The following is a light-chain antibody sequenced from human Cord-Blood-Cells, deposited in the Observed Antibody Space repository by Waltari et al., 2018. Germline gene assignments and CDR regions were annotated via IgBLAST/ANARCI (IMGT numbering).Light chain of an antibody. Sequence: EIVMTQPPATLSVSAGDRATLSCRASQSVRSNLAWYQQKPGQAPRLLIYGASTRATGIPARFSGSGSGTEFTLTISSLQSEDFAVYYCQQYNNWPPITFGQGTRLEIK. CDR1: QSVRSN. J-gene: IGKJ5*01. V-gene: IGKV3-15*01. CDR2: GAS. CDR3: QQYNNWPPIT.